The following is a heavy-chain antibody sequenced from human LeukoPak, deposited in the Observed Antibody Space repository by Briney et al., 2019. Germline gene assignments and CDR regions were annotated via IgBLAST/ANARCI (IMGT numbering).Heavy chain of an antibody. D-gene: IGHD3-3*01. CDR1: GFTVSSNY. CDR2: IYSGGST. V-gene: IGHV3-53*01. Sequence: GGSLRLSCAASGFTVSSNYMSWVRQAPGKGLEWVSVIYSGGSTYYADSVKGRFTISRDKSKNTLYLQMNSLRAEDTAVYYCARAYYDFWSGYYNGWNYFDYWGQGTLVTVSS. CDR3: ARAYYDFWSGYYNGWNYFDY. J-gene: IGHJ4*02.